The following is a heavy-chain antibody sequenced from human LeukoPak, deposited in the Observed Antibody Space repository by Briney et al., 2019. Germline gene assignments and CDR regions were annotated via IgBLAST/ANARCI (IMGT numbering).Heavy chain of an antibody. CDR3: ARDRHYYGSGSENWFDP. D-gene: IGHD3-10*01. J-gene: IGHJ5*02. Sequence: GGSLRLSCAASGFTFSSYAMHWVRQAPGKGLEWVAVISYDGSNKYYADSVKGRFTISRDNSKNTLYLQMNSLRAEDTAVYYCARDRHYYGSGSENWFDPWGQGTQVTVSS. CDR2: ISYDGSNK. CDR1: GFTFSSYA. V-gene: IGHV3-30*04.